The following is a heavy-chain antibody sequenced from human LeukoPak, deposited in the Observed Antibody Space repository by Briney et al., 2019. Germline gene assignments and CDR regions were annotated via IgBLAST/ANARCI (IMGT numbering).Heavy chain of an antibody. CDR2: INHSGST. Sequence: SETLSLTCAVYGGSFSGYYWSWIRQPPGKGLEWIGEINHSGSTNYNPALKSRATISVDTSKNQFSLKLSSVTAADTAVYYCAREGSYNWFDPWGQGTLGTVSS. J-gene: IGHJ5*02. CDR1: GGSFSGYY. V-gene: IGHV4-34*01. CDR3: AREGSYNWFDP.